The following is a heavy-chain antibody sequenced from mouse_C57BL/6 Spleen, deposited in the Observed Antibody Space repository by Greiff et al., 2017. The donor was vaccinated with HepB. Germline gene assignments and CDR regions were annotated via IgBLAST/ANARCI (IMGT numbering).Heavy chain of an antibody. Sequence: EVQVVESGEGLVKPGGSLKLSCAASGFTFSSYAMSWVRQTPEKRLEWVAYISSGGVYIYYADTVKGRFTISRDNARNTLYLQMSSLKSEDTAMYYCTRAPYGNYWYFDVWGKGTTVTVSS. CDR3: TRAPYGNYWYFDV. J-gene: IGHJ1*03. D-gene: IGHD2-1*01. V-gene: IGHV5-9-1*02. CDR2: ISSGGVYI. CDR1: GFTFSSYA.